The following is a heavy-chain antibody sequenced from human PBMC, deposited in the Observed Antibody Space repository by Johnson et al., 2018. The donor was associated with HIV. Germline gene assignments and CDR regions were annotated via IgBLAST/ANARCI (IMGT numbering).Heavy chain of an antibody. V-gene: IGHV3-30*14. D-gene: IGHD6-19*01. Sequence: QVQLVESGGGVVQPGRSLRLSCTASGFTFGDYAMHWVRQTPGKGLEWVAVISYDGSNKYYADSVKGRFTISRDNSKNTLYLQMNSLRAEDTAVYYCARGKSSGWYGSGKGYAFDIWGQGTLVTVSS. CDR3: ARGKSSGWYGSGKGYAFDI. J-gene: IGHJ3*02. CDR1: GFTFGDYA. CDR2: ISYDGSNK.